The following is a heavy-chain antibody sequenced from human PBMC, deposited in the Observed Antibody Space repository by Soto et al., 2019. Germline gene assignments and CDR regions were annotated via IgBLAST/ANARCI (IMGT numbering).Heavy chain of an antibody. CDR3: ARDCLNCSGGRCFGVPMDV. CDR2: IYSGGST. Sequence: EVQLVESGGGLVQPGGSLRLSCAASGFTVSSKYMSWVRQAPGRGLEGVSLIYSGGSTSYADSVKGRFTISRDNSKNTLYLQMNSLRDEDTAVYYCARDCLNCSGGRCFGVPMDVWGNGTTVTVSS. D-gene: IGHD2-15*01. J-gene: IGHJ6*03. V-gene: IGHV3-66*01. CDR1: GFTVSSKY.